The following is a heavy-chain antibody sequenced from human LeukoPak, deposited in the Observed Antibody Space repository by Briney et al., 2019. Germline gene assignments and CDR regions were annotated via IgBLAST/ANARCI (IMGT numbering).Heavy chain of an antibody. V-gene: IGHV1-2*02. CDR1: GWTFPGYY. CDR2: SNPYSGGT. Sequence: AVTVSFKASGWTFPGYYMHWVRQAPGQGLEGMGLSNPYSGGTNFAQKFQGRVTMTRDTSISTAYMELSRLRSDDTAVYYCARSRSLWFGEVTYGMDVWGQGTTVTVSS. CDR3: ARSRSLWFGEVTYGMDV. J-gene: IGHJ6*02. D-gene: IGHD3-10*01.